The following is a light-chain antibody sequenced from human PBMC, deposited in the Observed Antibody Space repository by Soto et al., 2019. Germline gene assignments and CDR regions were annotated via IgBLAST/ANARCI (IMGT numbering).Light chain of an antibody. V-gene: IGKV3-11*01. J-gene: IGKJ4*01. Sequence: EIVLTQSPATLSLSPGERATLSCRASQSVSSYLAWYKQKPGKAPRLLIYDASNRATGIPARFSGSGSGTNFTLTINSLEPEDFAVYYCQQRSNWPKSFGGGTKVDIK. CDR1: QSVSSY. CDR2: DAS. CDR3: QQRSNWPKS.